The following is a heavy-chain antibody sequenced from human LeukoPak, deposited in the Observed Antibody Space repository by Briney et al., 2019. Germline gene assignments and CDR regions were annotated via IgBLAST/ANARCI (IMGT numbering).Heavy chain of an antibody. CDR1: GFTFSSYG. V-gene: IGHV3-30*18. CDR3: AKFSRAGTTFGWFDP. CDR2: ISYDGSNK. J-gene: IGHJ5*02. D-gene: IGHD1-1*01. Sequence: PGGSLRLSCAASGFTFSSYGMHWVRQAPGKGLEWVAVISYDGSNKYYADSVKGRFTISRDNSKNTLYLQMNSLRAEDTAVYYCAKFSRAGTTFGWFDPWGQGTLVTVSS.